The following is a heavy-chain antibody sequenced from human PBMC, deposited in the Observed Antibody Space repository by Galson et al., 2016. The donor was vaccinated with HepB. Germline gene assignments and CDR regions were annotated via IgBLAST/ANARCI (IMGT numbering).Heavy chain of an antibody. D-gene: IGHD4-11*01. CDR1: GFTFSTYG. CDR2: IWYDGGNK. CDR3: ARDEASYSYYYYMDV. J-gene: IGHJ6*03. Sequence: SLRLSCAASGFTFSTYGMHWVRQAPGKGLEWVAVIWYDGGNKYYEDSVKGRFTISRDNSNNAVYLQMNSLRAEDTAVYYCARDEASYSYYYYMDVWGKGTTVTVSS. V-gene: IGHV3-33*01.